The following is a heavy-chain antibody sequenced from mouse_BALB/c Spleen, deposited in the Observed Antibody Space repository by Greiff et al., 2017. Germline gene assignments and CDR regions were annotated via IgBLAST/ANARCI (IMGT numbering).Heavy chain of an antibody. CDR1: GYAFTNYL. Sequence: VQLQQSGAELVRPGTSVKVSCKASGYAFTNYLIEWVKQRPGQGLEWIGVINPGSGGTNYNEKFKGKATLTADKSSSTAYMQLSSLTSDDSAVYFCARQGGTGVDYWGQGTTLTVSS. D-gene: IGHD3-3*01. CDR2: INPGSGGT. CDR3: ARQGGTGVDY. V-gene: IGHV1-54*01. J-gene: IGHJ2*01.